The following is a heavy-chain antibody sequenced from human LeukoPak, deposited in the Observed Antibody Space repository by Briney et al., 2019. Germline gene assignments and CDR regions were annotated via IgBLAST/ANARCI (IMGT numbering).Heavy chain of an antibody. J-gene: IGHJ5*02. Sequence: SETLSLTCAVYGGSFSGYYWSWIRRPPGKGLEWIGEINHSGSTNYNPSLKSRVTISVDTSKNQFSLKLSSVTAADTAVYYCARGPRRMVYGSGSYYTMNWFDPWGQGTLVTVSS. D-gene: IGHD3-10*01. V-gene: IGHV4-34*01. CDR2: INHSGST. CDR3: ARGPRRMVYGSGSYYTMNWFDP. CDR1: GGSFSGYY.